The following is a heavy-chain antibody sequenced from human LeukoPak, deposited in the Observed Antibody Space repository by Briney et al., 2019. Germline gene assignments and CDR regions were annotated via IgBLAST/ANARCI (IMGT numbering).Heavy chain of an antibody. CDR3: ARILRYPNYYYYGMDV. CDR2: IWYDGSNK. J-gene: IGHJ6*01. Sequence: GGSLRLSCAASGFTFSSYGMHWVRQAPGKGLEWVAVIWYDGSNKYYADSVKGRFTISRDNSKNTLYLQMNSLRAEDTAVYYCARILRYPNYYYYGMDVWGKGPRSPSPQ. D-gene: IGHD3-10*02. V-gene: IGHV3-33*01. CDR1: GFTFSSYG.